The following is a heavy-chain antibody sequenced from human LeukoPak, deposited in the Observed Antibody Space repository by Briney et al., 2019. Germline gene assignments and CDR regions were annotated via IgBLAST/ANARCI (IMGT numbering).Heavy chain of an antibody. CDR3: ARAEDTAMVRHAFDI. Sequence: SETLSLTCTVSGGSISSSSYYWGWIRQPPGKGLEWIGYIYHSGSTYYNPSLKSRVTISVDRSKNQFSLKLSSVTAADTAVYYCARAEDTAMVRHAFDIWGQGTMVTVSS. CDR1: GGSISSSSYY. CDR2: IYHSGST. D-gene: IGHD5-18*01. V-gene: IGHV4-39*07. J-gene: IGHJ3*02.